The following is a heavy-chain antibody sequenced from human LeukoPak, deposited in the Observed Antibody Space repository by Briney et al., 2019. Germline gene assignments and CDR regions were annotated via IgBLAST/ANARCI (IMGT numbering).Heavy chain of an antibody. CDR1: GYTFTGYY. D-gene: IGHD6-19*01. V-gene: IGHV1-2*02. CDR3: AVSYSGGSIFDC. CDR2: INPNSGST. J-gene: IGHJ4*02. Sequence: ASVKVSCKASGYTFTGYYIHWVRQAPGQGLEWMGWINPNSGSTSYAQKSQGRVTMTRDTSISIAYMELTSLRSDDTAIYYCAVSYSGGSIFDCWGQGTLVTVSS.